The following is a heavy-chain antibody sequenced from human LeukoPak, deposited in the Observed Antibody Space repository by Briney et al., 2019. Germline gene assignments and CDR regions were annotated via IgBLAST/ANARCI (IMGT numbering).Heavy chain of an antibody. J-gene: IGHJ4*02. V-gene: IGHV3-48*03. CDR1: GFTFSSYE. D-gene: IGHD5-24*01. CDR2: ISSSGSTI. Sequence: GGSLRLSCAASGFTFSSYEMNWVRQAPGKGLEWVSYISSSGSTIYYADSVKGRFTISRDNAKNSLYLQMNSLRAEDTAVYYCATMATIKSPPSDDWGQGTLVTVSS. CDR3: ATMATIKSPPSDD.